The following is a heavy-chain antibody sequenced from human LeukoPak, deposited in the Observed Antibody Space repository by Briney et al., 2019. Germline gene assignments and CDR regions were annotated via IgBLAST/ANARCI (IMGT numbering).Heavy chain of an antibody. D-gene: IGHD2/OR15-2a*01. CDR2: IYPGDSDT. J-gene: IGHJ4*02. CDR3: TRGPVNEILPYYFDY. V-gene: IGHV5-51*01. CDR1: GYSFTSYW. Sequence: GESLKISCKGSGYSFTSYWIGWVRQMPGKGLEWMGIIYPGDSDTRYSPSFEGQVTISADKSISTAYLQWSSLKASDTAMYYCTRGPVNEILPYYFDYWGQGTLVTVSS.